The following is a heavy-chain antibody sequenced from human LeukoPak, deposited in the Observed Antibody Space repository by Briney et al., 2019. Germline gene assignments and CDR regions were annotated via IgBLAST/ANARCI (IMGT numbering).Heavy chain of an antibody. CDR2: ITSSSSHI. CDR1: GFTFSRYS. D-gene: IGHD1-26*01. V-gene: IGHV3-21*01. Sequence: GGSLRLSCAVSGFTFSRYSMNWVRQAPGKGLEGVSYITSSSSHIYYTDSVKGRFTISRNNAKNSLYLQMSSLRAEDRAVYYCAPGEGFDPWGQGTLVTVSS. J-gene: IGHJ5*02. CDR3: APGEGFDP.